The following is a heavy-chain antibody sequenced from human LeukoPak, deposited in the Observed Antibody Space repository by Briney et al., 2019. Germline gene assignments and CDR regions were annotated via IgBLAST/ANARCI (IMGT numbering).Heavy chain of an antibody. D-gene: IGHD2-2*02. V-gene: IGHV3-7*03. Sequence: GGSLRLSCAASGFIFSNYGMNWVRQAPGKGLEWVANIKQDGSEKYYVDSVKGRFTISRDNAKNSLYLQMNSLRAEDTAVYYCARDLLIGPIRYCSSTSCYSDGMDVWGQGTTVTVSS. CDR1: GFIFSNYG. CDR2: IKQDGSEK. CDR3: ARDLLIGPIRYCSSTSCYSDGMDV. J-gene: IGHJ6*02.